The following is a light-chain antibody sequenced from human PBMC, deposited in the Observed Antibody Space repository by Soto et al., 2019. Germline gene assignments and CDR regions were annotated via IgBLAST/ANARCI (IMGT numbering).Light chain of an antibody. Sequence: DVVMTQSPLSLPVTLGQPASISCRSSQSLVHSDGNTYLNWFQQRPGQSPRRLIYKVSYRDSGVRDRFSASGSGTDFTLKISGVEAEDVGIYYCMKSTHGPPLTFGGGTKVEIK. V-gene: IGKV2-30*02. J-gene: IGKJ4*01. CDR1: QSLVHSDGNTY. CDR3: MKSTHGPPLT. CDR2: KVS.